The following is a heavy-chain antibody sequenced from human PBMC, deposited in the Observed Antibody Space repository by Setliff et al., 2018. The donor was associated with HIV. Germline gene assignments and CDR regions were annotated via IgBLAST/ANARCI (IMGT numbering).Heavy chain of an antibody. Sequence: PGESLKISCQSSGYSFSSNCIAWVRHMPGEGLEWMGIIYPGDSDTRYSPSLQGQVSISVDMSLNTAYLQWRSLKASDTAMYYCARSGTGYSSSWDVPDFDYWGQGTLVTVSS. J-gene: IGHJ4*02. CDR3: ARSGTGYSSSWDVPDFDY. CDR1: GYSFSSNC. CDR2: IYPGDSDT. D-gene: IGHD6-13*01. V-gene: IGHV5-51*01.